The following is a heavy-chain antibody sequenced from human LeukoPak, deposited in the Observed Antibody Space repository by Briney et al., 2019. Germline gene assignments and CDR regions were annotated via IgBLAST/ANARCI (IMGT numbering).Heavy chain of an antibody. Sequence: ASVNVSCKVSGYTLTELSMHWVRQAPGKGLEWMGGFDPEDGETIYAQKFQGRVTMTEDTSTDTAYMELSSLRSEDTAVYYCATPCPYCSGGSCYRDYYGMDVWGKGTTVTVSS. CDR1: GYTLTELS. D-gene: IGHD2-15*01. CDR2: FDPEDGET. V-gene: IGHV1-24*01. J-gene: IGHJ6*04. CDR3: ATPCPYCSGGSCYRDYYGMDV.